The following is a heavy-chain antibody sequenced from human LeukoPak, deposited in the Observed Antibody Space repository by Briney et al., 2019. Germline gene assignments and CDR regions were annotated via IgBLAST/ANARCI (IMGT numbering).Heavy chain of an antibody. Sequence: GGSLRLSCAASGFTFSSYAMHWVRQAPGKGLEWVAVISYDGSNKYYADSVKDRFTISRDNSKNTLYLQMNSLRAEDTAVYYCARGVRIAVAGNIDYWGQGTLVTVSS. D-gene: IGHD6-19*01. CDR1: GFTFSSYA. J-gene: IGHJ4*02. CDR3: ARGVRIAVAGNIDY. CDR2: ISYDGSNK. V-gene: IGHV3-30*04.